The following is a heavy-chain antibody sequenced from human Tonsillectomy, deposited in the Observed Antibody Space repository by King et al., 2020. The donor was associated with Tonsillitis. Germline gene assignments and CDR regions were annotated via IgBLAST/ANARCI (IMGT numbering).Heavy chain of an antibody. CDR2: MNPNSGNT. J-gene: IGHJ4*02. V-gene: IGHV1-8*01. CDR1: GYTFTSYD. Sequence: VQLVESGAEVKKPGASVKVSCKASGYTFTSYDINWVRQATGQGLEWMGWMNPNSGNTGYAQKFQGRVTMTRNTSISTAYMELSSLRSEDMAVYYCAIRSRKGSSCNYWGQGTLVTVSS. CDR3: AIRSRKGSSCNY. D-gene: IGHD6-13*01.